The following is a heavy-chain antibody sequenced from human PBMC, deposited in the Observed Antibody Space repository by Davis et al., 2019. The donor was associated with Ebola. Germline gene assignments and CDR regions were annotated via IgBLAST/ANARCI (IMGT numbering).Heavy chain of an antibody. CDR1: GFTFSGSA. CDR3: AKDHDGSYTPAFDY. CDR2: IRSKDNSYAT. Sequence: GESLKISCAASGFTFSGSAMHWVRQASGKGLEWVGRIRSKDNSYATAYAASVKGRFTISRDNSKNTQYLQMNSLRAEDTAVYYCAKDHDGSYTPAFDYWGQGTLVTVSS. D-gene: IGHD1-26*01. J-gene: IGHJ4*02. V-gene: IGHV3-73*01.